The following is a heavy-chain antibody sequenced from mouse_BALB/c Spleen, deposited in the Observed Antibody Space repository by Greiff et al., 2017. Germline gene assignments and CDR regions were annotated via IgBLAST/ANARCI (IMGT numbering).Heavy chain of an antibody. D-gene: IGHD2-2*01. Sequence: EVKLQESGPGLVKPSQSLSLTCTVTGYSITSDYAWNWIRQFPGNKLEWMGYISYSGSTSYNPSLKSRISITRDTSKNQFFLQLNSVTTEDTATYYCARWGYAYYAMDYWGQGTSVTVSS. CDR2: ISYSGST. J-gene: IGHJ4*01. CDR3: ARWGYAYYAMDY. CDR1: GYSITSDYA. V-gene: IGHV3-2*02.